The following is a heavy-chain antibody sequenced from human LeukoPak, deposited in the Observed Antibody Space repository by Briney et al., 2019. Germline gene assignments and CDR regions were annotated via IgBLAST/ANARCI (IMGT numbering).Heavy chain of an antibody. V-gene: IGHV1-2*02. CDR1: GYTFTSYD. Sequence: ASVKVSCKASGYTFTSYDINWVRQAAGQGLEWMGWMNPNSGGTNYAQKFQGRVTMTRDTSISTAYMELRSLRSDDTAVYYCARDRLLGQQLVPSFDYWGQGTLVTVSS. CDR2: MNPNSGGT. CDR3: ARDRLLGQQLVPSFDY. J-gene: IGHJ4*02. D-gene: IGHD6-13*01.